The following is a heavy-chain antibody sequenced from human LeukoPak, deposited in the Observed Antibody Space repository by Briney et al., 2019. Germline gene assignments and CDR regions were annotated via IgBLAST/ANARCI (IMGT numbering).Heavy chain of an antibody. CDR2: IYNGGST. CDR3: ARDTPTELRLGELSLYLGAFDI. CDR1: GFTVSSNY. D-gene: IGHD3-16*02. Sequence: GGSLRLSCAASGFTVSSNYMSWVLQAPGKGLAWVSVIYNGGSTYYADSVKGRFTISRDNSKNTLYLQMNSLRAEDTAVYYCARDTPTELRLGELSLYLGAFDIWGQGTMVTVSS. J-gene: IGHJ3*02. V-gene: IGHV3-53*01.